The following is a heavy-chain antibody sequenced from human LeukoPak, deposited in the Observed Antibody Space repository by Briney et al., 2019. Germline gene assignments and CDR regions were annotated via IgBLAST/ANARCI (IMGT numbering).Heavy chain of an antibody. J-gene: IGHJ6*02. V-gene: IGHV3-48*02. Sequence: GGSLRLSCAASGFTFSGYSMNWVRQAPGKGLEWVSYISSISRTIYYADSVKGRFTISRDNAKNSLYLQMNSLRDEDTAVYYCARDICSSKSCSYGMDVWGQGTTVTVSS. CDR2: ISSISRTI. CDR1: GFTFSGYS. D-gene: IGHD2-2*01. CDR3: ARDICSSKSCSYGMDV.